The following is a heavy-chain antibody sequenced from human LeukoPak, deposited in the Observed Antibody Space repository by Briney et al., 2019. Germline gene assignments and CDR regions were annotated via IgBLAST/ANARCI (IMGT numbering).Heavy chain of an antibody. CDR3: ARFSIYYYYYMDV. CDR2: IKQDGSEK. D-gene: IGHD2-2*01. Sequence: GGSLRLSCAASGFTFSSYWMSWVRQAPGKGLEWVANIKQDGSEKYYVDSVKGRFTISRDNAKNSLYLQMNSLRAEDTAVYYCARFSIYYYYYMDVWGKGTTVTVSS. CDR1: GFTFSSYW. J-gene: IGHJ6*03. V-gene: IGHV3-7*01.